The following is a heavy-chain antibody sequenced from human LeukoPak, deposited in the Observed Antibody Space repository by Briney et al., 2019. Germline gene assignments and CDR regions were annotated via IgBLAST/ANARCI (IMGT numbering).Heavy chain of an antibody. CDR2: INHSGST. J-gene: IGHJ4*02. CDR3: ARGAPAGSFDY. Sequence: SETLSFTCAVYGGSFSGYYWSWIRQPPGKGLEWIGEINHSGSTNYNPSLKSRVTISVDTSKNQFSLKLSSVTAADTAVYYCARGAPAGSFDYWGQGTLVTVSS. CDR1: GGSFSGYY. V-gene: IGHV4-34*01.